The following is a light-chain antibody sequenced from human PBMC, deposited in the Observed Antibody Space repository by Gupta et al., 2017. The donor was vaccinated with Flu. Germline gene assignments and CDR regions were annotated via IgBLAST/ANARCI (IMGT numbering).Light chain of an antibody. J-gene: IGKJ1*01. Sequence: DIVLTQSPGTLSLSPGGRATLSCRASQTINSNYLAWYQQKRGQAPRLLIYDASSRATGIPDRFGGSGSGTEFTLTISRLEPEDFAVYYCQHEDRSPRTFGQGTKVEIK. V-gene: IGKV3-20*01. CDR2: DAS. CDR3: QHEDRSPRT. CDR1: QTINSNY.